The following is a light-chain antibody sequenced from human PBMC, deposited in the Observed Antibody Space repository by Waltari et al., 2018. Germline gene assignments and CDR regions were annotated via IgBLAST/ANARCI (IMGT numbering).Light chain of an antibody. V-gene: IGKV3-20*01. J-gene: IGKJ1*01. CDR1: QSVGRN. CDR2: DAS. Sequence: EIVLTQSPASLSLSPGDRATLSCRASQSVGRNLAWYQQRPGQAPRLLIYDASSRATGIPDRFSGSGSGTDFSLTISRLEPEDFAVYYCQKYGTRPATFGQGTKVEVK. CDR3: QKYGTRPAT.